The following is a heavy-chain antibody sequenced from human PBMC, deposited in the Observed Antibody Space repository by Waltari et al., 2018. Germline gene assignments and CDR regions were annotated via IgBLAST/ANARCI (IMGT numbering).Heavy chain of an antibody. V-gene: IGHV3-7*01. CDR3: ARSRKSRPRYFDY. J-gene: IGHJ4*02. Sequence: EVQLVESGGGLVQPGGSLRLSCAASGFTFSTHWMSWVRQAPGKGLEWVANIKQDGSVKEYVDSVKGRFTISRDNAKNSVYLQMNSLGVEDTAVYYCARSRKSRPRYFDYWGQGTLVTVSS. CDR2: IKQDGSVK. CDR1: GFTFSTHW.